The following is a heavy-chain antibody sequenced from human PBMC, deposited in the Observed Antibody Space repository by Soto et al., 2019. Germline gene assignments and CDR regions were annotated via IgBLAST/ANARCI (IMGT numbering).Heavy chain of an antibody. CDR3: ARAIGPTLFDY. V-gene: IGHV3-13*04. J-gene: IGHJ4*02. CDR2: IGTTGDT. CDR1: GFTFSSYD. Sequence: GGSLRLSCSASGFTFSSYDMHWVRQGTGKGLEWVSAIGTTGDTYYAGSAKGRFTISRENAKNSLYLQMNSLRAGDTAIYFCARAIGPTLFDYWGQGTLVTVYS. D-gene: IGHD3-22*01.